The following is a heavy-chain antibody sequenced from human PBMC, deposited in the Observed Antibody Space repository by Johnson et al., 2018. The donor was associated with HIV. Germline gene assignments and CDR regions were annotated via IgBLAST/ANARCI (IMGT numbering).Heavy chain of an antibody. Sequence: VQLVESGGDLVQPGGSLRLSCVGSGFTFSTNWMHWVRQAPGKGLVWVSRINSDGSSTSYADSVKGRFTISRDNAKKALYLQMNSLRAEDPAVYYCARDRGRGAFDIWGQGSMVTVSS. D-gene: IGHD3-16*01. CDR3: ARDRGRGAFDI. CDR2: INSDGSST. CDR1: GFTFSTNW. J-gene: IGHJ3*02. V-gene: IGHV3-74*01.